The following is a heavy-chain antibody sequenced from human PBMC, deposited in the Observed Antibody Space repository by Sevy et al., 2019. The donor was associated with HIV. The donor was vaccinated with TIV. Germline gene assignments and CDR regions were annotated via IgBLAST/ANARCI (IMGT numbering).Heavy chain of an antibody. V-gene: IGHV3-23*01. D-gene: IGHD5-12*01. Sequence: GGSLRLSCAASGFTFSSYAMSWVRQAPGKGLEWVSGISGSGGSTYYADSVKGRFTISRDNSKNTLNLQMNSLRAEDTAVYYCAKDVSDGYNYFLDFWGQGALVTVSS. J-gene: IGHJ4*02. CDR1: GFTFSSYA. CDR2: ISGSGGST. CDR3: AKDVSDGYNYFLDF.